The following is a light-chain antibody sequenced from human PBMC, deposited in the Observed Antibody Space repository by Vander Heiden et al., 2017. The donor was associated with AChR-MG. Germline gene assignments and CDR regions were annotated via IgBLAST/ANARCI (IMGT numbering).Light chain of an antibody. CDR2: GAS. J-gene: IGKJ1*01. CDR3: QQYGTSPTWT. V-gene: IGKV3-20*01. Sequence: EIVLTQSPGTLPLSPGESATLSCRASQSVRSSYLAWYQQKPGQAPRLLIYGASSRATGIPDRFSGSGSGTDFTLTISRLEPEDFAVYYCQQYGTSPTWTFGQGTKVEIK. CDR1: QSVRSSY.